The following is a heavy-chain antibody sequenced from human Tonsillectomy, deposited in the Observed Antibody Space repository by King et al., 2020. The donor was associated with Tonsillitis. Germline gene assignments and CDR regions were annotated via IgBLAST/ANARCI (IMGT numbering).Heavy chain of an antibody. D-gene: IGHD3-10*01. CDR2: INPKSGGT. Sequence: VQLVESGAEVKKPGASVKVSCKASGCTFTGYYMNWVRQAPGQGLEWMGWINPKSGGTNYAQKFQGRVTMTRDTSINTAYEELSRLRSDDTAVYYWAREGGSMVRGVDYYYGMDVWGQGTTVTVSS. CDR1: GCTFTGYY. J-gene: IGHJ6*02. CDR3: AREGGSMVRGVDYYYGMDV. V-gene: IGHV1-2*02.